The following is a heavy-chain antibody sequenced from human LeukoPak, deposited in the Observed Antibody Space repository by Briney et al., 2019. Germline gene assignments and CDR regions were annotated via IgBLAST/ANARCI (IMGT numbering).Heavy chain of an antibody. CDR2: INPNSGGT. J-gene: IGHJ5*02. D-gene: IGHD2-2*01. CDR3: ARDAYCSSTSCYGENWFDP. V-gene: IGHV1-2*02. CDR1: GFTFTDYY. Sequence: ASVKVSCKASGFTFTDYYMHWVRQAPGQGLEWMGWINPNSGGTNYAQKFQGRVTMTRDTSISTAYMELSRLRSDDTAVYYCARDAYCSSTSCYGENWFDPWGQGTLVTVSS.